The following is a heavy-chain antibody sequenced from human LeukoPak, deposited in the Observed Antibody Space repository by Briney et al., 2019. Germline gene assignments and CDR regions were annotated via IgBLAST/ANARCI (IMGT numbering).Heavy chain of an antibody. CDR1: GFTFSSYD. J-gene: IGHJ4*02. CDR2: IGIAGDT. CDR3: ARGGDRDY. Sequence: GGSLRLSCAASGFTFSSYDMHWVRQVTGKRLEWVSAIGIAGDTYYLDSVRGRFTISRENAKNSLYLQMNSLRAGDTAVYYCARGGDRDYWGQGTLVTVSS. V-gene: IGHV3-13*04.